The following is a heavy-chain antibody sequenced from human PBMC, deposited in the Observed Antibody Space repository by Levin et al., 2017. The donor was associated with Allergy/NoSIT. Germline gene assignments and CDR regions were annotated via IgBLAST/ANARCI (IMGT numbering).Heavy chain of an antibody. Sequence: SETLSLTCTVSGGSISSYYWSWIRQPPGKGLEWIGYIYYSGSTNYNPSLKSRVTISVDTSKNQFSLKLSSVTAADTAVYYCARHDHVVKPYYMDVWGKGTTVTVSS. J-gene: IGHJ6*03. V-gene: IGHV4-59*08. CDR3: ARHDHVVKPYYMDV. D-gene: IGHD1-14*01. CDR2: IYYSGST. CDR1: GGSISSYY.